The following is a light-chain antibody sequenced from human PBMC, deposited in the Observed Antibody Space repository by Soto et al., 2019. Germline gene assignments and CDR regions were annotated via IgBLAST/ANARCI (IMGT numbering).Light chain of an antibody. V-gene: IGKV2D-29*02. CDR2: EVS. CDR1: QSLLSSGGETY. J-gene: IGKJ5*01. CDR3: MQSTQLPPT. Sequence: DVVMTQTPLSLSVTPGQPASISRKSSQSLLSSGGETYLFWYLQRPGQSPQLLIYEVSNRISAVSDRFSGSGSGTDFTLKISRVEAEDAGVYYCMQSTQLPPTFGQGTRLEIK.